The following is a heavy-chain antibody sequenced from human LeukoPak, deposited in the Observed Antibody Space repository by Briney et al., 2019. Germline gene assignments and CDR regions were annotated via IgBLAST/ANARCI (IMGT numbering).Heavy chain of an antibody. CDR2: ISSSSSYI. D-gene: IGHD5-24*01. V-gene: IGHV3-21*01. J-gene: IGHJ4*02. CDR1: GFTFSSYA. Sequence: PGGSLRVSCAASGFTFSSYAMHWVRQAPGKGLEWVSSISSSSSYIYYADSVKGRFTISRDNAKNSLYLQMNSLRAEDTAVYYCARGESRDGYNYGDYWGQGTLVTVSS. CDR3: ARGESRDGYNYGDY.